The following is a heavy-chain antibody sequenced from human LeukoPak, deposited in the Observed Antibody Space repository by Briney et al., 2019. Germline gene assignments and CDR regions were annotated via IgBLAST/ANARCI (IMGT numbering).Heavy chain of an antibody. CDR3: ARDRSEDDSSGYIHRDFDY. V-gene: IGHV3-11*04. CDR2: ISSSGGNI. Sequence: GGSLRLSCAASGFTFSDYYMNWIRQAPGKGLEWISYISSSGGNINYADSVQGRFTISRDNAKKSLYLQMNSLRAEDTAIYYCARDRSEDDSSGYIHRDFDYWGQGTLVTVSS. J-gene: IGHJ4*02. D-gene: IGHD3-22*01. CDR1: GFTFSDYY.